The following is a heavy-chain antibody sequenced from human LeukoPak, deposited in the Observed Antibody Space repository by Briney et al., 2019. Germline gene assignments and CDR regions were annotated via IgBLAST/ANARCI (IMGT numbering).Heavy chain of an antibody. CDR1: GYTFTGYY. CDR3: ARSRTIVAQLEY. V-gene: IGHV1-2*02. D-gene: IGHD5-12*01. Sequence: GASVKVSCKSSGYTFTGYYMHWVRQAPGQGLAWMGWINPNSGGTNYAQKFQGRVTMTRDTSISTAYMELSRLRSDDTAVYYCARSRTIVAQLEYWGQGTLVTVSS. CDR2: INPNSGGT. J-gene: IGHJ4*02.